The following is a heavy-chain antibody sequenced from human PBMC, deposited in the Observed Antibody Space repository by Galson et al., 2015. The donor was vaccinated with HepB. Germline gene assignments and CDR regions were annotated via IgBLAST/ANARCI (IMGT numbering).Heavy chain of an antibody. CDR3: ARVADADYGDHTHFDF. D-gene: IGHD4-17*01. CDR1: GFTFSGYY. Sequence: SLRLSCAASGFTFSGYYMSWIRQAPGKGLEWLSYISHSTLYTNYADSVKGRFTISRDNAKNSLFLQINSLGAEDTAVYYCARVADADYGDHTHFDFWGQGVLVTVSS. V-gene: IGHV3-11*06. CDR2: ISHSTLYT. J-gene: IGHJ4*02.